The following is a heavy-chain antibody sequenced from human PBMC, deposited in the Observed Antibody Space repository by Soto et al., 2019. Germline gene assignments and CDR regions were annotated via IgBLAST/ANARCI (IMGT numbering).Heavy chain of an antibody. V-gene: IGHV3-74*01. D-gene: IGHD6-13*01. CDR2: INSDGSST. Sequence: PGCSLRLSCAASGFTFSSYWMHWVRQAPGKGLVWVSRINSDGSSTSYADSVKGRSTISRDNAKNTLYLQMNSLRAEDTAVYYCARDLLAAVYYYYGMDVWGQGTTVTVSS. CDR1: GFTFSSYW. J-gene: IGHJ6*02. CDR3: ARDLLAAVYYYYGMDV.